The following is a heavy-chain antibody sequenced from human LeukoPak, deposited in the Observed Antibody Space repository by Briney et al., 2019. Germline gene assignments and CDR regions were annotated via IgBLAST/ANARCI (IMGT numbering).Heavy chain of an antibody. CDR3: ARGAAQYDSSGYQSSLFDY. CDR1: GGTFSSYG. CDR2: IIPIFDIT. V-gene: IGHV1-69*04. D-gene: IGHD3-22*01. J-gene: IGHJ4*02. Sequence: SVKVSCKASGGTFSSYGISWVRQAPGQGLDWMGRIIPIFDITNYAQNFQGRVTITADKSTSTAYMELSSLRSEDTAVYYCARGAAQYDSSGYQSSLFDYWGQGTLVTVSS.